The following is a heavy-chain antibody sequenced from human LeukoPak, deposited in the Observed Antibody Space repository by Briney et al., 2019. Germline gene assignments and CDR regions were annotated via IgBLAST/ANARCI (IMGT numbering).Heavy chain of an antibody. J-gene: IGHJ4*02. D-gene: IGHD1-26*01. CDR1: GFTFSSYA. V-gene: IGHV3-48*04. CDR3: ARVGVGATLYYFDH. CDR2: IRSSSSNI. Sequence: GGSLRLSCAASGFTFSSYAMSWIRQAPGKGLEWVSYIRSSSSNIYYADSVKGRFTISRDNAKNSLYLQMNSLRVDDTAVYSCARVGVGATLYYFDHWGQGTLVAVSS.